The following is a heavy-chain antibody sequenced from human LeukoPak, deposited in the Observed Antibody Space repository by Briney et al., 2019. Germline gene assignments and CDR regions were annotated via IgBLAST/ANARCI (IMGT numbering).Heavy chain of an antibody. Sequence: ASVKVSCKASGGTFSSYAISWVRQAPGQGLEWMGGIIPIFGTANYAQKFQGRVTITADESTSTAYMELSSLRSEDTAVYYCASQGYCSSTSCYTGDYYYYYMDVWGKGTTVTVSS. J-gene: IGHJ6*03. CDR2: IIPIFGTA. V-gene: IGHV1-69*01. CDR1: GGTFSSYA. CDR3: ASQGYCSSTSCYTGDYYYYYMDV. D-gene: IGHD2-2*02.